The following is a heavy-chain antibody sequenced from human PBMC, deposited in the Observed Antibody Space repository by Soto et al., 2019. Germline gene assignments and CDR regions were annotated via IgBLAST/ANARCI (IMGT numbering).Heavy chain of an antibody. CDR3: ARDPNYYDFWAGSYYYHGMDV. D-gene: IGHD3-22*01. CDR2: INPGNRIT. Sequence: ASVKVSCKTSGFPFTNYFVHWVRQAPGQGLEWMGAINPGNRITNYALKFQGRVAMTRDTSTNTVYLELSSLRSEDTAVYSCARDPNYYDFWAGSYYYHGMDVWGQGTTVTVSS. J-gene: IGHJ6*02. V-gene: IGHV1-46*01. CDR1: GFPFTNYF.